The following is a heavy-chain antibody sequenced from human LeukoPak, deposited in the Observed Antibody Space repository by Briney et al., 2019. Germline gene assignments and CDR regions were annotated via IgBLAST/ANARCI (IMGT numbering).Heavy chain of an antibody. Sequence: GGSLRLSCAASGFTFSSYAMSWVRQAPGKGLEWVSFISSTSNTIYYADSVKGRFTISRDNSKNTLYLQMNSLRAEDTAVYYCAKTKSEYYYDSSGPLFDPWGQGTLVTVSS. D-gene: IGHD3-22*01. V-gene: IGHV3-23*01. J-gene: IGHJ5*02. CDR1: GFTFSSYA. CDR2: ISSTSNTI. CDR3: AKTKSEYYYDSSGPLFDP.